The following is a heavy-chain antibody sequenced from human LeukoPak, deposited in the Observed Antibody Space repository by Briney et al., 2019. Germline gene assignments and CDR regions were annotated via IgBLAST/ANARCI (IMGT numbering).Heavy chain of an antibody. J-gene: IGHJ4*02. CDR1: GGSFSGYY. V-gene: IGHV4-34*01. Sequence: SETLSLTCAVYGGSFSGYYWSWIRQPPGKGLEWIGETNHSGSTNYNPSLKSRVTISVDTSKNQFSLKLSSVTAADTAVYYCARELERLSVWGQGTLVTVSS. CDR2: TNHSGST. CDR3: ARELERLSV. D-gene: IGHD1-1*01.